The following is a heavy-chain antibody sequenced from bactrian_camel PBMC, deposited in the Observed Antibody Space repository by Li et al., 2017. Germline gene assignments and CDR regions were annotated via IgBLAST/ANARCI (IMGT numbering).Heavy chain of an antibody. CDR2: IYSDSSNT. Sequence: HVQLVESGGGLVQPGESLRLSCAASGFIFRDHYMNWVRQAPGKGLEWVSSIYSDSSNTYYADSVKGRFTISRDSAANTAYLQMNNLKSEDTALYYCTMGASEGFGYWGQGTQVTVS. CDR3: TMGASEGFGY. D-gene: IGHD3*01. CDR1: GFIFRDHY. V-gene: IGHV3-2*01. J-gene: IGHJ6*01.